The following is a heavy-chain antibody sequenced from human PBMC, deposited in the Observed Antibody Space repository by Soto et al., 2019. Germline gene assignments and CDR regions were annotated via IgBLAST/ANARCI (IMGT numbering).Heavy chain of an antibody. J-gene: IGHJ4*02. CDR1: GFTFSSYA. CDR2: ISGSGGST. V-gene: IGHV3-23*01. Sequence: PGGSLRLSCAASGFTFSSYAMSWVRQAPGKGLEWVSAISGSGGSTYYADSVKGRFTISRDNSKNTLYLQMNSLRVEDTAPYYCARDRLDVVVPAAILAYWGQGTLVTVSS. D-gene: IGHD2-2*02. CDR3: ARDRLDVVVPAAILAY.